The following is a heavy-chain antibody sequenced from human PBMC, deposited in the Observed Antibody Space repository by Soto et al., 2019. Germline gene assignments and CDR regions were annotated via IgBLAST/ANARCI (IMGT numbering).Heavy chain of an antibody. CDR3: ARHGSSSTSNYYYYGMDV. Sequence: PGESLKISCKGSGYSYINYWIGWVRQMPGKGLEWMGIIYPGDSDTRYSPSFQGQVTFSADKSITTAYLQWSSLKASDTAMYYCARHGSSSTSNYYYYGMDVWGQGTTVTVSS. D-gene: IGHD3-10*01. J-gene: IGHJ6*02. CDR2: IYPGDSDT. CDR1: GYSYINYW. V-gene: IGHV5-51*01.